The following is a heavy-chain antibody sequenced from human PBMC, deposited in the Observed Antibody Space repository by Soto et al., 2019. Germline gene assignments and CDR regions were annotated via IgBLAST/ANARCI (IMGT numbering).Heavy chain of an antibody. D-gene: IGHD3-10*01. CDR3: ARGGGYYGSGSYWSYYYGMDV. V-gene: IGHV4-34*01. CDR2: INHSGST. CDR1: GGSFSGYY. Sequence: SETLSLTCAVYGGSFSGYYWSWIRQPPGKGLEWIGEINHSGSTNYNPSLKSRVTISVDTSRNQFSLKLSSVTAADTAVYYCARGGGYYGSGSYWSYYYGMDVWGQGTTVTVSS. J-gene: IGHJ6*02.